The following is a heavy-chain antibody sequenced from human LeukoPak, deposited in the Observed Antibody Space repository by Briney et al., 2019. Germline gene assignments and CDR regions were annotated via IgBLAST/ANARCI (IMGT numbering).Heavy chain of an antibody. J-gene: IGHJ4*02. CDR3: ATVDYDNSGYFFNY. Sequence: ASVKVSCKVSGYILTELFMHWVRQAPGKGLEWMGGFDPEDGETVYAQKFQGRVTITEDTSTDTAYMDLSSLRSEDTAVYYCATVDYDNSGYFFNYWGQGTLVTVSS. D-gene: IGHD3-22*01. CDR2: FDPEDGET. V-gene: IGHV1-24*01. CDR1: GYILTELF.